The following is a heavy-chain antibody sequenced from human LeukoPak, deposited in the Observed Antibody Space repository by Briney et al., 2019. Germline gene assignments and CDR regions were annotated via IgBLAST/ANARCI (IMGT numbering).Heavy chain of an antibody. J-gene: IGHJ4*02. D-gene: IGHD5-12*01. CDR1: VGSISSYY. V-gene: IGHV4-59*01. Sequence: PSETRSLTGTVSVGSISSYYWSWIRQPPGKGLEWIGYIYYSGSTNYNPSLKSRVTISVDTSKNQFSLKLSSVTAADTAVYYCARGLLNSGLHPFDYWGQGTLVTVSS. CDR3: ARGLLNSGLHPFDY. CDR2: IYYSGST.